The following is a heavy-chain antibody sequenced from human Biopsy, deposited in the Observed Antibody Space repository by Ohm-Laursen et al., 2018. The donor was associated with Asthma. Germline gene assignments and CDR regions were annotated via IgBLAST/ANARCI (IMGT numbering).Heavy chain of an antibody. J-gene: IGHJ3*01. V-gene: IGHV4-34*01. D-gene: IGHD3-10*01. CDR1: GGSFSNYY. CDR3: ARSPYYYGLLGPTRGFGVYAV. CDR2: INHRGST. Sequence: SDTLSLTWAVYGGSFSNYYWTWIRQPPGKGLEWIGEINHRGSTNYSPSLKSRVTLSVDTSKNQFSVKLRSVTAADTAVYYCARSPYYYGLLGPTRGFGVYAVWGHGTLVTVSS.